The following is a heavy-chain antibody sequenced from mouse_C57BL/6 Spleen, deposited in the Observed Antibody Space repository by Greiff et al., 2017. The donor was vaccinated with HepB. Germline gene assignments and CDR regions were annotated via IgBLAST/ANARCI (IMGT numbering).Heavy chain of an antibody. D-gene: IGHD1-1*01. V-gene: IGHV5-16*01. J-gene: IGHJ4*01. CDR3: ARGLRRGYYYAMDY. Sequence: EVKLVESEGGLVQPGSSMKLSCTASGFTFSDYYMAWVRQVPEKGLEWVANINYDGSSTYYLDSLKSRFIISRDNAKNILYLQMSSLKSEDTATYYCARGLRRGYYYAMDYWGQGTSVTVSS. CDR1: GFTFSDYY. CDR2: INYDGSST.